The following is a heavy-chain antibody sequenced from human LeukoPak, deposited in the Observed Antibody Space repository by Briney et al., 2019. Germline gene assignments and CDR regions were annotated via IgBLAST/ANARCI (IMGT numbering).Heavy chain of an antibody. D-gene: IGHD3-22*01. CDR1: GGSISSYY. V-gene: IGHV4-59*01. J-gene: IGHJ5*02. Sequence: PSETLSLTCTVSGGSISSYYWSWIRQPPGKGLEWIGYIYYSGSTNYNPSLKSRVTISVDTSKSQFSLKLSSVTAADTAVYYCAGYYYDSSGYYWFDPWGQGTLVTVSS. CDR3: AGYYYDSSGYYWFDP. CDR2: IYYSGST.